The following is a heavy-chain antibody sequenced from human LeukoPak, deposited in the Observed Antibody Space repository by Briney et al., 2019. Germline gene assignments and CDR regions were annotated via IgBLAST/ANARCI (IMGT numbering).Heavy chain of an antibody. V-gene: IGHV3-33*06. Sequence: QSGGSLRLSCAASGCTFSNYGMHWVRQAPGKGLEWVAVIWYDGSIKFYADSVKGRFTISRDNSKNTLYLQMNSLRAEDTALYYCAKDGNWNHGFDPWGQGTLVTVSS. CDR1: GCTFSNYG. CDR3: AKDGNWNHGFDP. D-gene: IGHD1-14*01. CDR2: IWYDGSIK. J-gene: IGHJ5*02.